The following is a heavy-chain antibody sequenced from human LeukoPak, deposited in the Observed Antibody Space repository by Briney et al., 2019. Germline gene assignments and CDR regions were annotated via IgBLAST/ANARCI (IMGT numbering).Heavy chain of an antibody. D-gene: IGHD5-24*01. Sequence: GGSLRLSCAASGFTFSSYGMHWVRQAPGKGLEWVAVISYDGSNQYYADSVKGRFTISRDNSKNTLYLQMNSLRAEDTAVYYCARDWVYKIDYWGRGTLVTVSS. J-gene: IGHJ4*02. CDR2: ISYDGSNQ. V-gene: IGHV3-30*03. CDR1: GFTFSSYG. CDR3: ARDWVYKIDY.